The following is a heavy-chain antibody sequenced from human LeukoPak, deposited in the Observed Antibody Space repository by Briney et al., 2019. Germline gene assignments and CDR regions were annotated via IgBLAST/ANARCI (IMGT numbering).Heavy chain of an antibody. D-gene: IGHD2-8*01. CDR3: AKDWCTNGVCYLFDY. J-gene: IGHJ4*02. Sequence: GGSLRLSCAASGFTFSSYGMHWVRQAPGKGLEWVAVISYDGSNKYYADSVKGRFTISRDNSKNTLYLQMNSLRAEDTAVYYCAKDWCTNGVCYLFDYWGQGTLVTVSS. CDR2: ISYDGSNK. CDR1: GFTFSSYG. V-gene: IGHV3-30*18.